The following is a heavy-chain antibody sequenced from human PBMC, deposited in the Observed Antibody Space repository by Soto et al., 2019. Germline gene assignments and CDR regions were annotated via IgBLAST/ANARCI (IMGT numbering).Heavy chain of an antibody. CDR3: ARANVLLWFGELPYYFDY. CDR1: GGSISSGGYY. V-gene: IGHV4-31*03. J-gene: IGHJ4*02. D-gene: IGHD3-10*01. CDR2: IYYSGST. Sequence: QVQLQESGPGLVKPSQTLSLTCTVSGGSISSGGYYWSWIRQHPGKGLEWIGYIYYSGSTYYNPSLKRRVTISVDTSKNQFSLKLSSVTAADTAVYYCARANVLLWFGELPYYFDYWGQGTLVTVSS.